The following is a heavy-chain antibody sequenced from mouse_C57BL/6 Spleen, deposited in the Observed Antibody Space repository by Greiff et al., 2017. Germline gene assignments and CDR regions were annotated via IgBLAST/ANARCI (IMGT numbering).Heavy chain of an antibody. CDR1: GYTFTSYW. V-gene: IGHV1-55*01. J-gene: IGHJ2*01. CDR2: IYPGSGST. CDR3: AKRGYYGSSYVNY. D-gene: IGHD1-1*01. Sequence: QVQLKQPGAELVKPGASVKMSCKASGYTFTSYWITWVKQRPGQGLEWIGDIYPGSGSTNYNEQFKSKATLTVDTSSSPAYMQLSSLTSEVSAVYSCAKRGYYGSSYVNYWGQGTTLTVSS.